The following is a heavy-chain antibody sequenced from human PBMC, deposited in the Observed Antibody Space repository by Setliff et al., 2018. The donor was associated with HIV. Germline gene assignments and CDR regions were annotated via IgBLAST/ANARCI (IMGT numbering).Heavy chain of an antibody. CDR1: GASFSHYY. J-gene: IGHJ3*01. V-gene: IGHV4-34*01. CDR3: ARGPLVTDFWSGIGTFDV. CDR2: IIHSGST. D-gene: IGHD3-3*01. Sequence: SLTCAVYGASFSHYYWNWIRQPPGKGLEWIGEIIHSGSTNYNPSLKSRVTISVDMSKNQFSLKLSSVTAADTAIYYCARGPLVTDFWSGIGTFDVWGQGTMVTVSS.